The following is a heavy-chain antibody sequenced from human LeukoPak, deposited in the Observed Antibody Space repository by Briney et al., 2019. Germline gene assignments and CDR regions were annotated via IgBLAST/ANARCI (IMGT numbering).Heavy chain of an antibody. Sequence: GGTLRLSCAASGFTFSSYGMTWVRQAPGKGLEWVANIKQDGSEKYYVDSVEGRFTISRDNAKNSLYLQMNSLRAEDTAVYYCARDRNTDFWSGYYTNYFDYWGQGTLVTVSS. D-gene: IGHD3-3*01. CDR3: ARDRNTDFWSGYYTNYFDY. CDR1: GFTFSSYG. J-gene: IGHJ4*02. CDR2: IKQDGSEK. V-gene: IGHV3-7*01.